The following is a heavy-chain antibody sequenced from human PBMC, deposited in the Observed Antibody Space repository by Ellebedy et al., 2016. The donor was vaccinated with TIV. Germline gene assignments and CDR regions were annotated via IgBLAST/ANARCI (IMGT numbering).Heavy chain of an antibody. CDR2: IYPGDSDT. CDR3: ASAKYYGSGTYAHYLDY. Sequence: GESLKISCKGSGYRFTSYWIGWVRQMPGKGLDWMGIIYPGDSDTRYSPSFQGQVTISADKSISTAYLQWSSLKASDTAMYYCASAKYYGSGTYAHYLDYWGQGTLVTVSS. V-gene: IGHV5-51*01. CDR1: GYRFTSYW. J-gene: IGHJ4*02. D-gene: IGHD3-10*01.